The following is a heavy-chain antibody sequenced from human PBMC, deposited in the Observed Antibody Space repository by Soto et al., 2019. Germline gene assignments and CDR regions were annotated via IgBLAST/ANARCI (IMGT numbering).Heavy chain of an antibody. CDR1: GASVSSYY. CDR2: IYYVGAY. CDR3: ARTPETRDWLDP. J-gene: IGHJ5*02. Sequence: SETLSLTCSVSGASVSSYYWSWVRQPPGKGLEWIGYIYYVGAYNYNPSLKSRVTISVDTSKNQFSLKLTSVTAADTAVYYCARTPETRDWLDPWGQGTLVTVSS. D-gene: IGHD1-7*01. V-gene: IGHV4-59*02.